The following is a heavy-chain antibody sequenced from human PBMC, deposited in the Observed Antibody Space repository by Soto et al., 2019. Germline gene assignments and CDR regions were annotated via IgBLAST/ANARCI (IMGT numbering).Heavy chain of an antibody. CDR3: ASCYCSVGSCYACWHFDL. D-gene: IGHD2-15*01. J-gene: IGHJ2*01. V-gene: IGHV1-18*01. Sequence: QVQLVQSGAEVKKPGASVKVSCQASGYTFTNYAISWVRQAPGQGLEWMGWISASTRNTDQAQNFQGRVTMTIDTPTNTANMELRSLRSDDTAVYYCASCYCSVGSCYACWHFDLWGRGTLVTVSS. CDR2: ISASTRNT. CDR1: GYTFTNYA.